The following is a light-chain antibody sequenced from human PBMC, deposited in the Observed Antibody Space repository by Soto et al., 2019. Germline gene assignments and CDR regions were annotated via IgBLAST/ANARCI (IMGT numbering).Light chain of an antibody. CDR1: QRLLHSNGYNY. CDR2: LGS. V-gene: IGKV2-28*01. Sequence: DIVMTQSPLSLPVTPGEPASISCRASQRLLHSNGYNYLDWYLQKPGQSPQLLIYLGSNRASGVPDRFSGSGSVTDFTLKISIAEAEYVCVYYCMQALKTPVTFGPGTKVDIK. CDR3: MQALKTPVT. J-gene: IGKJ3*01.